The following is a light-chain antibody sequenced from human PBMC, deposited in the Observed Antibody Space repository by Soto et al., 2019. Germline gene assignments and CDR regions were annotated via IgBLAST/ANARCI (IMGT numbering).Light chain of an antibody. CDR3: QQYGNSPRWT. V-gene: IGKV3-20*01. Sequence: EIVLTQSPGTLSLSPGERATLSCRASQSVSSSYLAWYQQKPGQAPRLLIHGASSRATGIPDRFSGSGSGTDFTLTISRLGPDDFAVYYCQQYGNSPRWTFGQGTKGEIK. J-gene: IGKJ1*01. CDR2: GAS. CDR1: QSVSSSY.